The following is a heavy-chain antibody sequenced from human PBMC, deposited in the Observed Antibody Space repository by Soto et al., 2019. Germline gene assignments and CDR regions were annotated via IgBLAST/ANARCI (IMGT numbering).Heavy chain of an antibody. V-gene: IGHV1-18*01. CDR2: ISAYNGNT. D-gene: IGHD2-2*01. CDR1: GYTFTSYG. Sequence: ASVKVSCKASGYTFTSYGISWVRQAPGQGLEWMGWISAYNGNTNYAQKLQGRVTMTTDTSTSTAYMELRSLRSDDTAVYYCARVRTKLVGPPVYYYYGMDVWGQGTTVTVSS. CDR3: ARVRTKLVGPPVYYYYGMDV. J-gene: IGHJ6*02.